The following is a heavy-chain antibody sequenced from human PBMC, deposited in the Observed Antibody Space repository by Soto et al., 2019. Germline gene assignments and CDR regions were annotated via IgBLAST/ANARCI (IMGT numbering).Heavy chain of an antibody. CDR1: EFTFSNYL. CDR3: ARHFMRDFDY. D-gene: IGHD3-16*01. CDR2: IKEDGSAK. V-gene: IGHV3-7*03. Sequence: PGWSLRLSCAASEFTFSNYLMSWVRQAPGKGLEWVASIKEDGSAKYYLDSVKGRFSISRDNAKNSLYLQMDSLRAEDTAVYFCARHFMRDFDYWGQGTLVTVSS. J-gene: IGHJ4*02.